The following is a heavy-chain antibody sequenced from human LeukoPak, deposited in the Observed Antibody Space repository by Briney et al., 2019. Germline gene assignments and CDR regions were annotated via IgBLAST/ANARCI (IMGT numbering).Heavy chain of an antibody. V-gene: IGHV3-21*01. Sequence: PGGSLRLSCAASGFTFNTYSMNWVRQAPGKGLEWVSSITSSSSYIYYADSVKGRFTISRDNAKNSLFLQMNSLRAEDTAVYYCARAAATDPYYYYGMDVWGQGTTVTVSS. CDR3: ARAAATDPYYYYGMDV. J-gene: IGHJ6*02. D-gene: IGHD2-21*02. CDR2: ITSSSSYI. CDR1: GFTFNTYS.